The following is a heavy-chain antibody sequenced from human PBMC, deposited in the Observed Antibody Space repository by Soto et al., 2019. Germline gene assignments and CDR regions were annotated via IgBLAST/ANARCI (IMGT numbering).Heavy chain of an antibody. CDR3: AASFGNDWYTY. Sequence: PSETLSLTCAVNGGSVNSGNYYWSWIRQPPGKGLEWIGEINHSGSTNFNPSLKSRVTISVDRSKNQFTLQLASVTVADTAIYYCAASFGNDWYTYWGQGTQVTVSS. V-gene: IGHV4-34*01. D-gene: IGHD3-16*01. CDR1: GGSVNSGNYY. CDR2: INHSGST. J-gene: IGHJ4*02.